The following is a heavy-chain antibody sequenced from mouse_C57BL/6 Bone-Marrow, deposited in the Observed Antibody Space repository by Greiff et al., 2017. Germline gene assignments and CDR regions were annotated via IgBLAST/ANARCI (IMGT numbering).Heavy chain of an antibody. CDR1: GYTFTDYY. Sequence: QVQLKESGPELVKPGASVKISCKASGYTFTDYYINWVKQRPGQGLEWIGWIFPGSGSTYYNEKFKGKATLTVDKSSSTAYMLLSSLTSEDSAVYFCAREGVNYGRSYYAMDYWGQGTSVTVSS. D-gene: IGHD1-1*01. CDR2: IFPGSGST. CDR3: AREGVNYGRSYYAMDY. V-gene: IGHV1-75*01. J-gene: IGHJ4*01.